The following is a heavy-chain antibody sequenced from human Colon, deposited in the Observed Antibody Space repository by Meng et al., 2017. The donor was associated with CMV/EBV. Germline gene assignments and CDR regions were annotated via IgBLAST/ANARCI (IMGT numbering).Heavy chain of an antibody. V-gene: IGHV1-2*02. CDR1: GYTFTSYG. CDR2: INPNNGGT. Sequence: ASVKVSCKASGYTFTSYGISWVRQAPGQGLEWMGWINPNNGGTNYAQKFQGRVTMTRDTSITTAYMELSRLRSDDAAVFYCARSITIAAAPDYWGRGTRVTVSS. J-gene: IGHJ4*02. D-gene: IGHD6-13*01. CDR3: ARSITIAAAPDY.